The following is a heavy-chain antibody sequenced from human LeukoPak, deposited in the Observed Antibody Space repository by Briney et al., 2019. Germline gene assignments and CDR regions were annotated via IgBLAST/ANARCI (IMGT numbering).Heavy chain of an antibody. J-gene: IGHJ4*02. V-gene: IGHV4-34*01. D-gene: IGHD5-18*01. Sequence: SETLSLTCAVYGGSFSGYYWSWIRQPPGKGREWIGEINHSGSTNYNPSLKSRVTISVDTSKNQFSLKLSSVTAADTAVYYCALAAMVGGRVDYWGQGTLVTVSS. CDR3: ALAAMVGGRVDY. CDR1: GGSFSGYY. CDR2: INHSGST.